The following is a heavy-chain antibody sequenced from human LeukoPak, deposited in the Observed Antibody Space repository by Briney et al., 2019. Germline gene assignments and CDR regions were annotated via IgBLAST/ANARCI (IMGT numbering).Heavy chain of an antibody. CDR3: ARTPIVVVTDYWYFDL. D-gene: IGHD2-21*02. CDR2: IYYSGST. V-gene: IGHV4-30-4*08. Sequence: KPSQTLSLTCTVSGGSISSGDYYWSWIRQPPGKGLEWIGYIYYSGSTYYNPSLKSRVTISVDTSKNQFSLKLSSVTAADTAVYYRARTPIVVVTDYWYFDLWGRGALVTVSS. J-gene: IGHJ2*01. CDR1: GGSISSGDYY.